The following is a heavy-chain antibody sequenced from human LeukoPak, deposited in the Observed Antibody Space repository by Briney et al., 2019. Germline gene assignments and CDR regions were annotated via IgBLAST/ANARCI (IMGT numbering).Heavy chain of an antibody. CDR2: INHSGST. CDR1: GGSFSGYY. V-gene: IGHV4-34*01. Sequence: PSETLSLTCAVYGGSFSGYYWSWIRQPPGKGLEWIGEINHSGSTNYNPSLKSRVTISVDTSKNQFSLKLSSVTAADTAVYYCARHRYVYSSGWYSPYYFDYWGQGTLVTVSS. CDR3: ARHRYVYSSGWYSPYYFDY. J-gene: IGHJ4*02. D-gene: IGHD6-19*01.